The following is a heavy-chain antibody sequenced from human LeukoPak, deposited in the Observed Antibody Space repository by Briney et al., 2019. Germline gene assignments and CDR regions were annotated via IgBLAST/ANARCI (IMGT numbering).Heavy chain of an antibody. CDR1: GGTFSSYA. V-gene: IGHV1-69*01. Sequence: ASVKVSFKASGGTFSSYAISWVRQAPGQGLEWMGGIIPIFGTANYAQKFQGRVTITADESTSTAYMELSSLRSEDTAVYYCARGGVFIAVPGPYSSVMDVWAKGPTLTVPP. D-gene: IGHD6-19*01. CDR3: ARGGVFIAVPGPYSSVMDV. J-gene: IGHJ6*04. CDR2: IIPIFGTA.